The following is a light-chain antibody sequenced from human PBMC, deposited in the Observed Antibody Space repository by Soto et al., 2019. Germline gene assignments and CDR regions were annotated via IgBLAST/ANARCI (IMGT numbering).Light chain of an antibody. CDR2: AAS. Sequence: DIQLTQSPSFLSASVGDRVTITCRASQGISSSLAWYQQKLGKAPKLLIYAASTLQSGVPSRFSGSGSGTEFTLTISSLQPEDFATYYCQQVNSYPPTFGGGTKVEIK. CDR3: QQVNSYPPT. CDR1: QGISSS. V-gene: IGKV1-9*01. J-gene: IGKJ4*01.